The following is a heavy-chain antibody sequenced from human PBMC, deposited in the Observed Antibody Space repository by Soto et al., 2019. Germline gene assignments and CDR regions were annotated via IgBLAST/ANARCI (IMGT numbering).Heavy chain of an antibody. CDR1: GFSFSTTGAG. CDR2: IFWNDAK. CDR3: AYRRGGSSSGGNFDY. Sequence: QIAWKESGPTLVKPSQTLTLTCTFSGFSFSTTGAGVGWIRQPPGKALEWLALIFWNDAKRYSPSLRSRLTIIKDTSKNQVVLTMTNVDPVDTATYYCAYRRGGSSSGGNFDYWVQGTPVTVYS. J-gene: IGHJ4*02. D-gene: IGHD2-15*01. V-gene: IGHV2-5*01.